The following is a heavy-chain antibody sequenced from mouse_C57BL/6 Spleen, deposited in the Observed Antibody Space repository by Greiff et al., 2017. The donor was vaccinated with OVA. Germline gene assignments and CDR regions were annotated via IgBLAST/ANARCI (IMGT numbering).Heavy chain of an antibody. V-gene: IGHV1-7*01. J-gene: IGHJ4*01. CDR3: ALNRDDAMDD. Sequence: VQLVESGAELAKPGASVKLSCKASGYTFTSYWMHWVQQRPGQGLEWIGYINPSSGYNKYNQKFKDMATLTVDKSSSTAYLQLSSLPYAASAVSYCALNRDDAMDDWGKGTRGTGSS. CDR2: INPSSGYN. CDR1: GYTFTSYW. D-gene: IGHD4-1*02.